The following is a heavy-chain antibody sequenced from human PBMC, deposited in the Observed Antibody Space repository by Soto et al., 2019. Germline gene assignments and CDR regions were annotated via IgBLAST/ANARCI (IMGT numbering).Heavy chain of an antibody. CDR1: GFTFSSYS. D-gene: IGHD1-1*01. Sequence: GGSLRLSCAASGFTFSSYSMNWVRQAPGKGLEWVSSISSSSSYIYYADSVKGRFTISRDNAKNSLYLQMNSLRAEDTAVYYCASYAEMATTFDYWGQGTLVTVSS. CDR2: ISSSSSYI. V-gene: IGHV3-21*01. J-gene: IGHJ4*02. CDR3: ASYAEMATTFDY.